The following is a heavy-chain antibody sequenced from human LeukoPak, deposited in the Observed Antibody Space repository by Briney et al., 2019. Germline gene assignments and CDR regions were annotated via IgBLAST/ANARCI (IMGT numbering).Heavy chain of an antibody. V-gene: IGHV4-39*07. D-gene: IGHD2/OR15-2a*01. J-gene: IGHJ4*02. Sequence: ASETLSLTCTVSGGSISSSSYYWGWIRQPPGKGLEWIGSIYYSGSTYYNPSLKSRVSISLDTSRNQFSLKLSSVTAADTAVYYCARVTLLPTHIDYWGQGALVTVSS. CDR2: IYYSGST. CDR3: ARVTLLPTHIDY. CDR1: GGSISSSSYY.